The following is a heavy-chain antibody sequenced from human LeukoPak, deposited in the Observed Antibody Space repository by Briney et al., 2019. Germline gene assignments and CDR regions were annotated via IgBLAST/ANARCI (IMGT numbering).Heavy chain of an antibody. J-gene: IGHJ4*02. CDR3: ARPRRWLQSGNYYFDY. CDR1: GYSFTSYW. V-gene: IGHV5-51*01. D-gene: IGHD5-24*01. Sequence: GESLKISCKGSGYSFTSYWIGWVRQMPGKGLEWMGIIYPGDSDTRYSPSFQGQVTISADKSISTAYLQWSSLKASDTAMYYCARPRRWLQSGNYYFDYWGKGTLVTVSS. CDR2: IYPGDSDT.